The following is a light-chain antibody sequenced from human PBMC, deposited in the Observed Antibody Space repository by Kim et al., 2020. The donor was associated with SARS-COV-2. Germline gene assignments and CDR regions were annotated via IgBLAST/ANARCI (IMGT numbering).Light chain of an antibody. CDR3: QQYNTLPLT. Sequence: DIQMTQSPSSLSASVGDRVTITCQASQDISIYLSWYQQKPGKAPKLLIYDGSNLETGVPSRFSGSGFGTDFTFTISSLHPEDFATYYCQQYNTLPLTFGAGTQVDIK. V-gene: IGKV1-33*01. J-gene: IGKJ4*01. CDR2: DGS. CDR1: QDISIY.